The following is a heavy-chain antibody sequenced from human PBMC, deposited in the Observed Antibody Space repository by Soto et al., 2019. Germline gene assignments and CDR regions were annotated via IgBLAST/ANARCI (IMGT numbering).Heavy chain of an antibody. CDR3: AADSSGWYGGDY. D-gene: IGHD6-19*01. Sequence: QMQLVQSGPEVKKPGTSVKVSCKASGFTFTSSAVQWARQARGQRLEGIGWIVVGSGNTNYAQKFQERVTITRDMSTSTAYMELSSLRSEDTAVYYCAADSSGWYGGDYWGQGTLVTVSS. J-gene: IGHJ4*02. CDR2: IVVGSGNT. V-gene: IGHV1-58*01. CDR1: GFTFTSSA.